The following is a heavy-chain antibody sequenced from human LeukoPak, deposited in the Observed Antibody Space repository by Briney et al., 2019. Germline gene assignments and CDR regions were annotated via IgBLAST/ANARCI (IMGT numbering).Heavy chain of an antibody. CDR3: ARVAVSYYYYGMDV. D-gene: IGHD6-19*01. CDR1: GGTFSSYA. V-gene: IGHV1-69*13. J-gene: IGHJ6*02. Sequence: GASVKVSCKASGGTFSSYAISWVRQAPGQGLEWMGGIIPIFGTANYAQKFQGRVTITADESTSTAYMELSSLRSEDTAVYYCARVAVSYYYYGMDVWGQGTTVTVPS. CDR2: IIPIFGTA.